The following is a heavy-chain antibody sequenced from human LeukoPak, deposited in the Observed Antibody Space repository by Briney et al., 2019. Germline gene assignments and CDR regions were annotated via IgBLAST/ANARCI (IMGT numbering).Heavy chain of an antibody. D-gene: IGHD3-16*01. J-gene: IGHJ3*02. CDR2: INHSGST. CDR1: GGSFSGYY. V-gene: IGHV4-34*01. Sequence: SETLSLTCAVYGGSFSGYYWSWIRQPPGKGLEWIGEINHSGSTNYNPSLKSRVTTSVDTSKNQFSLKLSSVTAADTAVDYCARELTVAIDIWGQGTMVTVSS. CDR3: ARELTVAIDI.